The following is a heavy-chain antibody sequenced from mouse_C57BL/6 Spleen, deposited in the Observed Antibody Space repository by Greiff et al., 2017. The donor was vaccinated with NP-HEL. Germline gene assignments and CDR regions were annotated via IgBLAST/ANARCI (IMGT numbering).Heavy chain of an antibody. Sequence: EVQRVESGAELVKPGASVKLSCTASGFNIKDYYMHWVKQRTEQGLEWIGRIDPEDGETKYAPKFQGKATITADTSSNTAYLQLSSLTSEDTAVYYCAYYYGSSPYWYFDVWGTGTTVTVSS. J-gene: IGHJ1*03. D-gene: IGHD1-1*01. CDR2: IDPEDGET. CDR1: GFNIKDYY. V-gene: IGHV14-2*01. CDR3: AYYYGSSPYWYFDV.